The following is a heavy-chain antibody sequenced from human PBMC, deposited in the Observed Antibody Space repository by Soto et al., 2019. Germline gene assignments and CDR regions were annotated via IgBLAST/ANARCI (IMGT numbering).Heavy chain of an antibody. J-gene: IGHJ4*02. CDR2: ISYDGSNQ. CDR1: GFTFSSYG. D-gene: IGHD3-22*01. Sequence: GGSLRLSCAVSGFTFSSYGMHWVRQAPGEGLEWVAHISYDGSNQHYVDSVKGRFTISRDNSKNTVYLQMNSLRAEESAVYYCAKDTYYYDSSGYYTFDYWGQGTLVTVS. V-gene: IGHV3-30*18. CDR3: AKDTYYYDSSGYYTFDY.